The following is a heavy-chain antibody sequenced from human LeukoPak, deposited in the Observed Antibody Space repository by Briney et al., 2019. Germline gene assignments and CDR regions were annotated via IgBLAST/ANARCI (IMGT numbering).Heavy chain of an antibody. Sequence: ASVKVSCKASGYTFTGYYLHWVRQAPGQGLEWIGRINPNSGDTNYAQKFQGRVTMTRDTSISTAYMELSGLRSDDTAVYYCARDHPDCSGGSCYSWGQGTLVTVSS. CDR2: INPNSGDT. J-gene: IGHJ4*02. CDR3: ARDHPDCSGGSCYS. V-gene: IGHV1-2*06. D-gene: IGHD2-15*01. CDR1: GYTFTGYY.